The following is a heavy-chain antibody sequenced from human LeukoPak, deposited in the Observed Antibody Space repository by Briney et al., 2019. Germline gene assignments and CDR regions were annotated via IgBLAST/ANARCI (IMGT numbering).Heavy chain of an antibody. D-gene: IGHD4-17*01. Sequence: PSETLSLTCTVSGGSISSYYWSWIRQPPGKGLEWIGYIYYTGTTYHTGTTYYNPSLNSRVTISVDTSKNQFYLKLSSVTAADTAVYYCARLGRTVTPRFDYWGQGTLVTVSS. CDR2: IYYTGTT. V-gene: IGHV4-59*04. CDR3: ARLGRTVTPRFDY. CDR1: GGSISSYY. J-gene: IGHJ4*02.